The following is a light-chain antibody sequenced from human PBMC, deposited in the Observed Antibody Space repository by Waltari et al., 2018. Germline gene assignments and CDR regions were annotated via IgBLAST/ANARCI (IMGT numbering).Light chain of an antibody. CDR2: WAS. J-gene: IGKJ1*01. V-gene: IGKV4-1*01. CDR1: QSLLYKSNNKNY. CDR3: QQYYSTPWT. Sequence: DIVMTQSPDSQAVSLGERATIHCKSSQSLLYKSNNKNYLAWYQQKPGQPPKLLIYWASTRESGVPDRFSGSGSGTDFTLTISSLQAEDVAVYYCQQYYSTPWTFGQGTKVEVK.